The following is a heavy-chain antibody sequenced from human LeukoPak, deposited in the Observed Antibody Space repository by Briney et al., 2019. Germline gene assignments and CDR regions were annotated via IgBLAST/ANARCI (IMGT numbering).Heavy chain of an antibody. CDR3: AKGVGYCSGGSCQQFDY. CDR1: GFIFSNYA. D-gene: IGHD2-15*01. Sequence: GGSLRLSCAASGFIFSNYAMSWVRQAPGKGLQWVSAFSGSGGSTYYADSVKGRFTISRDNPRNTLYLQMNSLRAEDTAVYYCAKGVGYCSGGSCQQFDYWGQGTLVTVSS. J-gene: IGHJ4*02. CDR2: FSGSGGST. V-gene: IGHV3-23*01.